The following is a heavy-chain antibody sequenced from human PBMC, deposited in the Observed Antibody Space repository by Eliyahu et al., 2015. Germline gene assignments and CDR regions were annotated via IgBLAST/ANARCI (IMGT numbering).Heavy chain of an antibody. CDR2: IDWDDGK. CDR3: ARVGYSAYEDY. V-gene: IGHV2-70*04. D-gene: IGHD2-21*01. J-gene: IGHJ4*02. CDR1: XXSLXTRHMR. Sequence: QVTLKESGPALVNPTQTLTLTCTXSXXSLXTRHMRVTWXRQAPGKALEWLARIDWDDGKFYSTSLKTRLSISKDTSKNQVVLIMTNIDPADTATYYCARVGYSAYEDYWGQGTLVTVSS.